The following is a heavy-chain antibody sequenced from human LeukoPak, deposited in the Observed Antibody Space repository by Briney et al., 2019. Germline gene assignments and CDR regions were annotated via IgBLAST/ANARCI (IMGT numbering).Heavy chain of an antibody. J-gene: IGHJ4*02. D-gene: IGHD6-19*01. CDR3: ARYSSGWYGTPSGY. V-gene: IGHV1-8*01. CDR1: GYTFTSYD. Sequence: ASVKVSCKASGYTFTSYDINWVRQATGQGLEWMGWMNPNSGNTGYAQKFQGRVTMTRNTSISTAYMELSSLRSEDTAVYYCARYSSGWYGTPSGYWGQGTLVTVSS. CDR2: MNPNSGNT.